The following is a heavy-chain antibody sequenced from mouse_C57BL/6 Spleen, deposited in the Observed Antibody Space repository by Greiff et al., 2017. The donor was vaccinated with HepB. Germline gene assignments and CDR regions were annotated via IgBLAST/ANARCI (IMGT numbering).Heavy chain of an antibody. V-gene: IGHV1-39*01. J-gene: IGHJ1*03. CDR2: INPNYGTT. D-gene: IGHD1-1*01. CDR1: GYSFTDYN. Sequence: EVQLQQSGPELVKPGASVKISCKASGYSFTDYNMNWVKQSNGKSLEWIGVINPNYGTTSYNQKFKGKATLTVDQSSSTAYMQLNSRTYEDSAVYYCARGDYYGSHWYFDVWGTGTTVTVSA. CDR3: ARGDYYGSHWYFDV.